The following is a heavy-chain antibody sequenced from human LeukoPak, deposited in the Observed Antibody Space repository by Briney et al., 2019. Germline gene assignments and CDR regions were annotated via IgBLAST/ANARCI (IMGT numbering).Heavy chain of an antibody. Sequence: PGGSLRLSCAASGFTFRSYWMSWVRQAPGKGLEWVANINQGGSVKYYVYSVKGRFTISRDDAKDSLYVQMTSVRDEDTAVYYCARVGYSGWNLEYWGQGTLVTVSS. D-gene: IGHD5-12*01. J-gene: IGHJ4*02. V-gene: IGHV3-7*01. CDR1: GFTFRSYW. CDR2: INQGGSVK. CDR3: ARVGYSGWNLEY.